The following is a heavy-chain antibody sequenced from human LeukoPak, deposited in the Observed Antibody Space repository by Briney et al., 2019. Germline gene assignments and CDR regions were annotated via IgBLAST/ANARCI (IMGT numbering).Heavy chain of an antibody. J-gene: IGHJ5*02. V-gene: IGHV3-66*01. Sequence: GGSLRLSCAASGFTVSSNYMSWVRQAPGKGLEWVSVIYSGGSTYYADSVKGRFTISRDNSKNTLYLQMNSLRAEDTAVYYCAKAGITIFGVAPDPWGQGTLVTVSS. D-gene: IGHD3-3*01. CDR2: IYSGGST. CDR3: AKAGITIFGVAPDP. CDR1: GFTVSSNY.